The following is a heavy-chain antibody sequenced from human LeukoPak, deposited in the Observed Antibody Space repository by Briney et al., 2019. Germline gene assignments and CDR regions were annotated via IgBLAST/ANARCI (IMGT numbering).Heavy chain of an antibody. CDR2: INSDGSST. CDR3: VREDSSGYYFGGPYDAFDI. D-gene: IGHD3-22*01. J-gene: IGHJ3*02. CDR1: GFTFSSYW. Sequence: TGGSLRLSCAASGFTFSSYWMHWVRQAPGKGLVWVSRINSDGSSTSYADSVKGRFTISRDNAKNTLYLQMNSLRAEDTAVYYCVREDSSGYYFGGPYDAFDIWGQGTMVTVSS. V-gene: IGHV3-74*01.